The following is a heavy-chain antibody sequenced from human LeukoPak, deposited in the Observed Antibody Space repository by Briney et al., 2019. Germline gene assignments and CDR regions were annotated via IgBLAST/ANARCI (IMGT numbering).Heavy chain of an antibody. Sequence: GGSLRLSCAASGFTFSSYGMHWVRQAPGKGLEWVAFIRYDGSNKYYADSVKGRFTISRDNSKNTLYLQMDSLRAEDTAAYYCAKDSISSYYGSGSSMDVWGKGTTVTISS. CDR3: AKDSISSYYGSGSSMDV. CDR2: IRYDGSNK. CDR1: GFTFSSYG. J-gene: IGHJ6*03. V-gene: IGHV3-30*02. D-gene: IGHD3-10*01.